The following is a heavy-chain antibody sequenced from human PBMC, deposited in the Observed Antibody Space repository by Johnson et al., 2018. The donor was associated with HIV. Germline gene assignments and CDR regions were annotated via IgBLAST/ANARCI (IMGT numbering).Heavy chain of an antibody. CDR2: ISYDGSTK. CDR1: GFTFSSYA. CDR3: ARDGSLGGGLHDAFDI. Sequence: QVQLVESGGGVVQPGRSLRLSCAASGFTFSSYAMHWVRQAPGKGLEWVAVISYDGSTKYYADSVKGRFTISRDNSKNTLYLQMNSLRAEDTAVYYCARDGSLGGGLHDAFDIWGPGTMVTVSS. V-gene: IGHV3-30*04. J-gene: IGHJ3*02. D-gene: IGHD3-16*01.